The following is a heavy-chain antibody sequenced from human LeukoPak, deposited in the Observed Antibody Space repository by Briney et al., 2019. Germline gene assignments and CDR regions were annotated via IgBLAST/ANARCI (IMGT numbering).Heavy chain of an antibody. V-gene: IGHV4-34*01. Sequence: SETLSLTCAVYGGSFSGYYWSWIRQPPGKGLEWIGEINHSGSTNYNPSLKSRVTISVDTSKNQFSLKLSSVTAADTAVYYCATGEPSYGSYGLYYLGQGTLVTVSS. CDR3: ATGEPSYGSYGLYY. CDR1: GGSFSGYY. J-gene: IGHJ4*01. D-gene: IGHD1-26*01. CDR2: INHSGST.